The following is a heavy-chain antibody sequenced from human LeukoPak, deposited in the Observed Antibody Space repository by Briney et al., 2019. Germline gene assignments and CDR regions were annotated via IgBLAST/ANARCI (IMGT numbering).Heavy chain of an antibody. D-gene: IGHD3-22*01. Sequence: GASLKISFKGSGYRFTSYWIGWVRQMPGKGLEWMGIIYPGDSDTRYSPSFQGQVTISADKSISTAYLQWSSLKASDTAMYYCASRNYYDSSGYYNWFDPWGQGTLVTVSS. J-gene: IGHJ5*02. V-gene: IGHV5-51*01. CDR2: IYPGDSDT. CDR3: ASRNYYDSSGYYNWFDP. CDR1: GYRFTSYW.